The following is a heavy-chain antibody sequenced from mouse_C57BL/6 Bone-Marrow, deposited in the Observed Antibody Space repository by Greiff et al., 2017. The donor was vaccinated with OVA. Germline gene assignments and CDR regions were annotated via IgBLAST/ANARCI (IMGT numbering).Heavy chain of an antibody. CDR2: ISSGGSYT. Sequence: EVKVVESGGDLVKPGGSLKLSCAASGFTFSSYCMSWVSQTPDKRLEWVATISSGGSYTYYTDSVKGRSTISRDNATNTLYLQLSRLNSEDTAMYYCARRGYGNSFAYWGQGTLVTVSA. D-gene: IGHD2-1*01. J-gene: IGHJ3*01. CDR3: ARRGYGNSFAY. V-gene: IGHV5-6*02. CDR1: GFTFSSYC.